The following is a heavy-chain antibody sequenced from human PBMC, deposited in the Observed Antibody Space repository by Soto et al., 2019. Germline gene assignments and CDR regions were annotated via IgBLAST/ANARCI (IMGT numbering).Heavy chain of an antibody. CDR2: ISSSGSTI. CDR1: GFTFSSYE. D-gene: IGHD4-4*01. Sequence: AGGSLRLSCTASGFTFSSYEMNWVRQAPGKGLEWVSYISSSGSTIYYADSVKGRFTISRDNAKNSLYLQMNSLRAEDTAVYYCARVTTTVTTSYYYYGMDVWGQGTTVTVSS. V-gene: IGHV3-48*03. J-gene: IGHJ6*02. CDR3: ARVTTTVTTSYYYYGMDV.